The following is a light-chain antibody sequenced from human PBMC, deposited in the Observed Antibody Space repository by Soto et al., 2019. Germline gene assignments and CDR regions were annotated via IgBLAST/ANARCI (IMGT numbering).Light chain of an antibody. CDR2: EVS. J-gene: IGLJ1*01. Sequence: QSVLTQPPAASGTPGQSVTFSCTGTSSEVGGYNYVSWYQQHPGKAPKLMIYEVSKRPSGVPDRFSGSKSGNTASLTVSGLQAEDEADYYCSSYAGSNNYVFVTGTKDTVL. V-gene: IGLV2-8*01. CDR3: SSYAGSNNYV. CDR1: SSEVGGYNY.